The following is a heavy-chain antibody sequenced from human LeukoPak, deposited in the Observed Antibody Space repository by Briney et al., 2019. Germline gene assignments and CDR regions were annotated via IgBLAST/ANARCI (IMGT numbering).Heavy chain of an antibody. J-gene: IGHJ4*02. Sequence: SVKVSCKSSGGTFSIYAISWVRQAPGQGLEWMGGIIPIFGTANYAQKFQGRVTITTDESTSTAYMELSSLRSDDTAVYYCARDGRLVATDTFDYWGQGTLVTVSS. CDR3: ARDGRLVATDTFDY. CDR2: IIPIFGTA. D-gene: IGHD5-12*01. CDR1: GGTFSIYA. V-gene: IGHV1-69*05.